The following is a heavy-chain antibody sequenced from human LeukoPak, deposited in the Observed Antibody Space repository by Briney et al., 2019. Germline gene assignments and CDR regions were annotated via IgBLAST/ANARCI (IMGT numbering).Heavy chain of an antibody. D-gene: IGHD3-3*01. J-gene: IGHJ4*02. Sequence: ASVKVSCKASGYTFTGYYMRWVRQAPGQGLEWMGWINPNSGGTNYAQKFQGRVTMTRDTSISTAYMELSRLRSDDTAVYYCALYDFWSGYYTFDYWGQGTLVTVSS. CDR3: ALYDFWSGYYTFDY. CDR2: INPNSGGT. V-gene: IGHV1-2*02. CDR1: GYTFTGYY.